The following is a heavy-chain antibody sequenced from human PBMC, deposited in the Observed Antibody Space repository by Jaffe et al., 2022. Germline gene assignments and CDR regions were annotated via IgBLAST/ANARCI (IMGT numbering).Heavy chain of an antibody. J-gene: IGHJ4*02. Sequence: EVQLVETGGGLIQPGGSLRLSCAASGFTVSTNYLSWVRQAPGKGLEWVSIIYSDGTTYYADSVKGRFTISRDNSKNTLYLQMTSLRAEDTAVYYCASGRTTWYYWGQGTLVTVSS. CDR1: GFTVSTNY. CDR3: ASGRTTWYY. D-gene: IGHD1-7*01. V-gene: IGHV3-53*02. CDR2: IYSDGTT.